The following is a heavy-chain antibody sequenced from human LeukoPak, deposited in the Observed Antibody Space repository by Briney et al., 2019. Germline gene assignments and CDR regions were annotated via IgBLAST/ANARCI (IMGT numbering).Heavy chain of an antibody. V-gene: IGHV3-21*01. CDR3: ARGGYQPYNYMDV. D-gene: IGHD2-2*01. CDR1: GFTFSSYA. CDR2: ISSSSGYI. Sequence: GGSLRLSCAASGFTFSSYAMNWVRQAPGKGLEWVSSISSSSGYIFYADSVKGRFTISRDNSKNIVYLQMDSLRVDDTALYYCARGGYQPYNYMDVWGTGTTVTVSS. J-gene: IGHJ6*03.